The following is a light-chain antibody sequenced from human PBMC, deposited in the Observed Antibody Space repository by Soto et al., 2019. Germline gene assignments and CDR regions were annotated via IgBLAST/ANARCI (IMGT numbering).Light chain of an antibody. J-gene: IGLJ1*01. CDR1: SSDVGSYNR. V-gene: IGLV2-18*02. CDR2: EVS. Sequence: QSVLTQPPSVSGSHGQSVTLSCTGTSSDVGSYNRVSWYQQPPGTAPKLMIYEVSNRPSGVPDRFSGSKSGNTASLTISGLQAEDEADYYCSSYPSSTTPCVFGTGTKVTVL. CDR3: SSYPSSTTPCV.